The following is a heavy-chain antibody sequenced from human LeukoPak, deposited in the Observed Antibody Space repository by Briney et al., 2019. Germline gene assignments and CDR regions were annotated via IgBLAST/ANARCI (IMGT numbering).Heavy chain of an antibody. Sequence: SETLSLTCTVSGGSISSYYWSWIRQPPGKGLEWIGYIYYSGSTNYNPSLKSRVTISVGTSKNQFSLKLSSVTAADTADYYCAREPYGSGTFDYWGQGTLVIVSS. D-gene: IGHD3-10*01. CDR3: AREPYGSGTFDY. CDR2: IYYSGST. V-gene: IGHV4-59*01. J-gene: IGHJ4*02. CDR1: GGSISSYY.